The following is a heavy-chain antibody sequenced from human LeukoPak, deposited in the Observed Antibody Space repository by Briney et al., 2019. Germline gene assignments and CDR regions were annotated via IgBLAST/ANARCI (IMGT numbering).Heavy chain of an antibody. J-gene: IGHJ6*02. CDR2: INAGNGNT. D-gene: IGHD2-15*01. V-gene: IGHV1-3*01. CDR1: GYTFTSYA. Sequence: ASVKVSCKASGYTFTSYAMHWVRQAPGQRLEWMGWINAGNGNTKYSQRFQGRVTITRDTSASTAYMELSSLRSEDTAVYYCARDGCSGGSCYSIDGMDVWGQGTTVTVSS. CDR3: ARDGCSGGSCYSIDGMDV.